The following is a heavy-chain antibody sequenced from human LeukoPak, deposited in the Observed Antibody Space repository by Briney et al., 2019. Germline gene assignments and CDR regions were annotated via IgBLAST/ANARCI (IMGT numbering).Heavy chain of an antibody. D-gene: IGHD3-22*01. J-gene: IGHJ3*02. CDR3: AKSAMYYYDSLANAFDI. V-gene: IGHV3-23*01. Sequence: GGSLRLSCAASGFTFSSYGMHWVRQAPGKGLEWVSAISGSGGSTYYADSVKGRFTISGDNSKNTLYLQMNSLRAEDTAIYYCAKSAMYYYDSLANAFDIWGQGTMVTVSS. CDR1: GFTFSSYG. CDR2: ISGSGGST.